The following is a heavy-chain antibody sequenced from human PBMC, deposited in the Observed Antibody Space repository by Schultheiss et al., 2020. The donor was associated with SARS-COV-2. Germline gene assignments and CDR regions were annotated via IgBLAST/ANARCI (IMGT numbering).Heavy chain of an antibody. CDR1: GGSISSYY. CDR3: AKDGTSLFYYGIDV. D-gene: IGHD2-2*01. CDR2: IYYSGST. V-gene: IGHV4-59*12. Sequence: SETLSLTCTVSGGSISSYYWSWIRQPPGKGLEWIGYIYYSGSTNYNPSLKSRVTISVDTSKNQFSLKLSSVTAADTAVYYCAKDGTSLFYYGIDVWGQGTTVTVSS. J-gene: IGHJ6*02.